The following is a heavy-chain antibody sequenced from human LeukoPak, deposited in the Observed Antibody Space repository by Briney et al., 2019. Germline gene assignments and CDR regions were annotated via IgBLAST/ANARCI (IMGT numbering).Heavy chain of an antibody. CDR3: ARENADSSGYHFDP. J-gene: IGHJ5*02. CDR2: ISSDSSYI. Sequence: PGGSLRLSCAASGFNFNTYTMNWVRQAPGKGLEWVSSISSDSSYIYYADAVHGRFTVSRDNAKYSLYLQMNSLRAEDTAVYYCARENADSSGYHFDPWGQGTLVTVSS. D-gene: IGHD3-22*01. V-gene: IGHV3-21*01. CDR1: GFNFNTYT.